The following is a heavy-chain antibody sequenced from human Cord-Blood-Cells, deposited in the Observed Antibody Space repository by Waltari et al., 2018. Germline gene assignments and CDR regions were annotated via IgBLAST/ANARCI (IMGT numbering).Heavy chain of an antibody. V-gene: IGHV4-59*08. D-gene: IGHD6-13*01. CDR3: ARHLSTANNWYFDL. J-gene: IGHJ2*01. CDR2: IYYSGST. CDR1: GGSISSYY. Sequence: QVQLQESGPGLVKPSETLSLTCTVSGGSISSYYWSWIRPPPGKGLAWIGYIYYSGSTNYNPSLKSRVTISVDTSKNQFSLKLSSVTAADTAVYYCARHLSTANNWYFDLWGRGTLVTVSS.